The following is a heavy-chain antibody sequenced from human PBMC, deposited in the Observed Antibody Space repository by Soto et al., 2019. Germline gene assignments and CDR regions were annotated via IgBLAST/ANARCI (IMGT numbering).Heavy chain of an antibody. CDR1: GYTFTNYG. CDR2: ISAYNGNT. D-gene: IGHD5-12*01. CDR3: TGGAKDGSSTY. J-gene: IGHJ4*02. V-gene: IGHV1-18*01. Sequence: QVQLVQSGAEVKKPGASVNVSCKASGYTFTNYGFSWVRQAPGKGLEWMGWISAYNGNTNYAQKFQDRVTITTDTSTSPAYMELRSLRSDDTAVYYCTGGAKDGSSTYWGQGTLVCVSS.